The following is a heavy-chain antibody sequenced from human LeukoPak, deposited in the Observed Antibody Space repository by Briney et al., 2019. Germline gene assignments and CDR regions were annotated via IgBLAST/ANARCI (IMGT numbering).Heavy chain of an antibody. D-gene: IGHD6-13*01. CDR1: GFTFSSYA. V-gene: IGHV3-23*01. J-gene: IGHJ4*02. CDR2: ISDTGDST. Sequence: PGGSLRPSCAASGFTFSSYALSRVRQAPGKGLEWVSGISDTGDSTYYADSVKGRFTISRDNSKNTLYLQMNSLRADDTAVYYCAKDRLGAAAGFFDYWGQGSLVTVSS. CDR3: AKDRLGAAAGFFDY.